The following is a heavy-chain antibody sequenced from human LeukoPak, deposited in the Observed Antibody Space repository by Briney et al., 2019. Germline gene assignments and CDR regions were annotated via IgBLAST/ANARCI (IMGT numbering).Heavy chain of an antibody. V-gene: IGHV3-30*02. J-gene: IGHJ3*02. CDR1: GFTFSSYG. CDR2: IRYDGSNK. D-gene: IGHD2-21*01. Sequence: GGSLRLSCAASGFTFSSYGMHWVRQAPGKGLEWVAFIRYDGSNKYYADSVKGRFTISRDNSKNTLYLQMNSLRAEDTAVYYCAKDSLAYCGGDCTVGAFDIWGQGTMVTVSS. CDR3: AKDSLAYCGGDCTVGAFDI.